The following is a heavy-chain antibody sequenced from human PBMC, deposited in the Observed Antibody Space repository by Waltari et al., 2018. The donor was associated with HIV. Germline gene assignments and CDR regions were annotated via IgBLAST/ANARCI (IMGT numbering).Heavy chain of an antibody. J-gene: IGHJ4*02. D-gene: IGHD1-7*01. Sequence: EVQLVESGGGLVQPGGSLRLSCAASGLPFSSYSMNWARQAPGKGLEWVSYISSSSSTIYYADSVKGRFTISRDNAKNSLNLQMNSLRAEDTAVYYCARDTPYNWNYPGGYFDYWGQGTLVTVSS. CDR3: ARDTPYNWNYPGGYFDY. V-gene: IGHV3-48*04. CDR1: GLPFSSYS. CDR2: ISSSSSTI.